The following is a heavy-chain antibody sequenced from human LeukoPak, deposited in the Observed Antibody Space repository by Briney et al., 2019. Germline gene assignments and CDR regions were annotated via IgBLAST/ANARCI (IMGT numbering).Heavy chain of an antibody. CDR3: ARVIGYCSSTSCFGYFDY. CDR1: GGSISSYY. V-gene: IGHV4-59*08. CDR2: IYYSGST. J-gene: IGHJ4*02. Sequence: PSETLSLTCTVSGGSISSYYWSWIRQPPGKGLEWIGYIYYSGSTNYNPSLKSRVTISVDTSKNQFSLNLSSVTAADTAVYYCARVIGYCSSTSCFGYFDYWGQGTLVTVSS. D-gene: IGHD2-2*01.